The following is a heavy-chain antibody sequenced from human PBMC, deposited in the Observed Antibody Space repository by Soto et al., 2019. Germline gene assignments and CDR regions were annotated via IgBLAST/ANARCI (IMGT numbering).Heavy chain of an antibody. Sequence: GASVKVSCKASGFTFTISAVQWVRQARGQRLEWIGWIVVGSGNTNYAQKFQERVTITRDMSTSTAYMELSSLRSEDTAVYYCAADPPPLGYYYGMDVWGQGTTVTVSS. D-gene: IGHD3-16*01. CDR1: GFTFTISA. CDR3: AADPPPLGYYYGMDV. CDR2: IVVGSGNT. J-gene: IGHJ6*02. V-gene: IGHV1-58*01.